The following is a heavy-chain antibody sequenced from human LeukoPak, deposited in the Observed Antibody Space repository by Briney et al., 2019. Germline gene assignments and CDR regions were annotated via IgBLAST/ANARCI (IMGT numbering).Heavy chain of an antibody. Sequence: PGGSLRLSCAASGFTFDDYTMHWVRQAPGKGLEWVSLISWDGGSTYYADSVKGRFTISRDNTKNSLYLQMNSLRAEDTAVYYCARALKGLRRRIGGTSTFEYSYYMDVWGKGTTVTISS. CDR3: ARALKGLRRRIGGTSTFEYSYYMDV. CDR2: ISWDGGST. CDR1: GFTFDDYT. V-gene: IGHV3-43*01. J-gene: IGHJ6*03. D-gene: IGHD1-26*01.